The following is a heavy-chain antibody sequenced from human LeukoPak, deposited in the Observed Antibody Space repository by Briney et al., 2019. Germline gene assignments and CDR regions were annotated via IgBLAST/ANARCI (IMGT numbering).Heavy chain of an antibody. CDR1: GYTFTSYY. CDR3: SRYYDFWSGYFSPYFDY. Sequence: ASVKVSCKASGYTFTSYYMHWVRQAPGQGLEWMGIINPSGGRTSYAQKFQGRVTMTRDMSTSTVYMELSSLRSEDTAVYYCSRYYDFWSGYFSPYFDYWGQGTLVTVSS. V-gene: IGHV1-46*01. CDR2: INPSGGRT. D-gene: IGHD3-3*01. J-gene: IGHJ4*02.